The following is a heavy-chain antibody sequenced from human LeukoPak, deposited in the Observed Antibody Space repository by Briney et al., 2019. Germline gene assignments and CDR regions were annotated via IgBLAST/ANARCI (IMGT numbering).Heavy chain of an antibody. CDR3: ASGITYYYDSSGYGDY. D-gene: IGHD3-22*01. V-gene: IGHV3-30-3*01. Sequence: GGSLRLSCAASGFTFSSYAMHWVRQAPGKGLEWVAVISYDGSNKYYADSVKGRLTISRDNSKNTLYLQMNSLRAEDTAVYYCASGITYYYDSSGYGDYWGQGTLVTVSS. CDR2: ISYDGSNK. CDR1: GFTFSSYA. J-gene: IGHJ4*02.